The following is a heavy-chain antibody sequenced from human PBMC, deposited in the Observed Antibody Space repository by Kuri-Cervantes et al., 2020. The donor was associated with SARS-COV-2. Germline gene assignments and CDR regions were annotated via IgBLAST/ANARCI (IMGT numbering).Heavy chain of an antibody. Sequence: GGSLRLSCAASGFTFSSYGMHWVRQAPGKGLEWVAVIWYDGSNKYYADSVKGRFTISRGNSKNTLYLQMNSLRAEDTAVYYRAREGVVGATTYYYYGMDVWGQGTTVTVSS. V-gene: IGHV3-33*01. CDR1: GFTFSSYG. J-gene: IGHJ6*02. CDR2: IWYDGSNK. D-gene: IGHD1-26*01. CDR3: AREGVVGATTYYYYGMDV.